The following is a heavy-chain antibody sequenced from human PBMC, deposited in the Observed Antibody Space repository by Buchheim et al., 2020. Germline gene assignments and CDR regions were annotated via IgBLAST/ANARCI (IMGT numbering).Heavy chain of an antibody. CDR3: ARDLIPREGY. Sequence: QVQLVESGGGVVQPGRSLRLSCAASGFTFSSYGMHWVRQAPGKGLEWVAVISYDGSNKYYADSVKGRFTISRDNSKNTLYLQMNSLRAEDTAVYYCARDLIPREGYWGQGTL. CDR1: GFTFSSYG. D-gene: IGHD1-26*01. CDR2: ISYDGSNK. V-gene: IGHV3-30*03. J-gene: IGHJ4*02.